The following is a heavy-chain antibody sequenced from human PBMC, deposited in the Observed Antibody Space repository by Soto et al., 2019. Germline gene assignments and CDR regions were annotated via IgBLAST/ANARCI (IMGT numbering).Heavy chain of an antibody. V-gene: IGHV4-39*01. CDR2: IYYSGST. Sequence: TLSLTCTVSGGSISSSSYYWGWIRQPPGKGLEWIGSIYYSGSTYYNPSLKSRVTISVDTSKNQFSLKLSSVTAADTAVYYCARRNYRDGYKVFDYWGQGTLVTVSS. J-gene: IGHJ4*02. D-gene: IGHD4-4*01. CDR3: ARRNYRDGYKVFDY. CDR1: GGSISSSSYY.